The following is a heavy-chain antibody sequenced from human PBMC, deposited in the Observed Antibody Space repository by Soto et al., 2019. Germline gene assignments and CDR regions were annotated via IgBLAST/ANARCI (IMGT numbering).Heavy chain of an antibody. V-gene: IGHV3-23*01. J-gene: IGHJ6*02. CDR3: AKDSVRKTTWEKSYYYSGMDV. D-gene: IGHD4-17*01. CDR1: GFTFSSYA. Sequence: PGGSLRLSCAASGFTFSSYAMSWVRQAPGKGLEWVSAISGSGGSTYYADSVKGRFTISRDNSKNTLYLQMNSLRAEDTAVYYCAKDSVRKTTWEKSYYYSGMDVWGQGTTVTVSS. CDR2: ISGSGGST.